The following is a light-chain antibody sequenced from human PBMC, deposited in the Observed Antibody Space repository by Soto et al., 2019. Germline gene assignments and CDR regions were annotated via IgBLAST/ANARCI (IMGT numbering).Light chain of an antibody. CDR1: SSVVGGYNY. J-gene: IGLJ1*01. V-gene: IGLV2-14*03. CDR3: YSYTSSNTYV. Sequence: VLTQPASVSGSPGQSITISCTGTSSVVGGYNYVSWYQHHPGKVPQLLIYDVSNRPSGVSNRFSGSKSGNTASLTISGLQAEDEADYYCYSYTSSNTYVFGTGTKVTVL. CDR2: DVS.